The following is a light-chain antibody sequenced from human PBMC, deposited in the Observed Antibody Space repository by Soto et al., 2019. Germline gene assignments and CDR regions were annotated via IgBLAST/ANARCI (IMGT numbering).Light chain of an antibody. CDR2: TND. CDR3: SAWDDSLHGPV. CDR1: SSNIGSNT. J-gene: IGLJ1*01. Sequence: QAVVTQPPSASGTPGQRVTISCSGSSSNIGSNTVIWYQLLPGTAPELLMHTNDQRPSGVPDRFSGSKSGSSASLAISGLQSEDEADYYCSAWDDSLHGPVFGTGTKLTVL. V-gene: IGLV1-44*01.